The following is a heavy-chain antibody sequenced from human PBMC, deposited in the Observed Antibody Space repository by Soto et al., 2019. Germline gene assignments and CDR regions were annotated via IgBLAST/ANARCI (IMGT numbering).Heavy chain of an antibody. D-gene: IGHD3-3*01. CDR3: ARGQRFSGWFDP. J-gene: IGHJ5*02. CDR1: GGTISGYH. Sequence: SETLSLTCSVSGGTISGYHWTWIRQPAGKGLEWIGRIYSSGNTKYNPSLQSRVTMSLDTSNNQFSLRLTSVTAADTAVYYCARGQRFSGWFDPWGQGTLVTVSS. CDR2: IYSSGNT. V-gene: IGHV4-4*07.